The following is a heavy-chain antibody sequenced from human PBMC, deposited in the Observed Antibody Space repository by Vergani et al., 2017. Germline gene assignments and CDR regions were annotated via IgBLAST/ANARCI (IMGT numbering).Heavy chain of an antibody. D-gene: IGHD3-22*01. CDR3: AGXQGTSAYYYGGFDY. CDR1: GFTFSTYA. CDR2: ISSDGGST. Sequence: QLVESGGGLVQPGGSLRLSCAASGFTFSTYAMTWVRQAPGKGLEWVSTISSDGGSTYYADSVKGRFTISRDKSKNTLSLQMNSLTAEDTAIYYCAGXQGTSAYYYGGFDYWGQGILVTVSS. J-gene: IGHJ4*02. V-gene: IGHV3-23*04.